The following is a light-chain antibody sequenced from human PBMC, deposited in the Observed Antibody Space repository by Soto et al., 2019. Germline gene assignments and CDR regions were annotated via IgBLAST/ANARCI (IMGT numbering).Light chain of an antibody. J-gene: IGKJ1*01. CDR1: QSVVNY. CDR2: AAS. V-gene: IGKV1-39*01. Sequence: DIQMTQSPSSLSASVGDRVTITCRANQSVVNYLNWYQQKPGKAPRLVIYAASRLQSGVPSKFSGSGSGTDFTLTISSLQPEDFATYYCQQSYSTPWTFGQGTKVEIK. CDR3: QQSYSTPWT.